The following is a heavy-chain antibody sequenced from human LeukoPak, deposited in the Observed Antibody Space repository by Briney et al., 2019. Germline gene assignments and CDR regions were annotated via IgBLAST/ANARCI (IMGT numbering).Heavy chain of an antibody. V-gene: IGHV3-74*01. CDR3: ARGLGGSYPFDG. J-gene: IGHJ4*02. Sequence: PGWSLRLSCAASGFTFSNYWMDWLRQPPCKGLVWVSRINTNGSRKYYPDSVNGRFTISRDNAKNTLYLQMNTLRADATAVYFCARGLGGSYPFDGWGQAALVTVYS. CDR1: GFTFSNYW. CDR2: INTNGSRK. D-gene: IGHD3-16*02.